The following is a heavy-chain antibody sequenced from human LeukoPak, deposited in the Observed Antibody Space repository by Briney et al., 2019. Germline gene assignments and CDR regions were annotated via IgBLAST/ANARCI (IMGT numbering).Heavy chain of an antibody. CDR2: IYYSGST. D-gene: IGHD3-22*01. J-gene: IGHJ4*02. CDR3: ARQVFDSSGYSPFDY. V-gene: IGHV4-59*08. CDR1: GGSISSYY. Sequence: SETLSLTCTVSGGSISSYYWSWIRQPPGKGLEWIGYIYYSGSTNYNPSLKSRVTISVDTSKDQFSLKLSSVTAADTAVHYCARQVFDSSGYSPFDYWGQGTLVTVSS.